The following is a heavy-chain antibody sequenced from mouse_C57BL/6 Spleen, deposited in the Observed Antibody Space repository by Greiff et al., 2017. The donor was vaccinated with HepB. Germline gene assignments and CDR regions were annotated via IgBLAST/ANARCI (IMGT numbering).Heavy chain of an antibody. J-gene: IGHJ2*01. Sequence: EVQLQQSGPELVKPGASVKMSCKASGYTFTDYNMHWVKQSHGKSLEWIGYINPNNGGTSYNQKFKGKATLTVNKSSSTAYMELRSLTSEDSAVYYCATNWAGFFDYWGQGTTLTVSS. D-gene: IGHD4-1*01. CDR3: ATNWAGFFDY. CDR1: GYTFTDYN. V-gene: IGHV1-22*01. CDR2: INPNNGGT.